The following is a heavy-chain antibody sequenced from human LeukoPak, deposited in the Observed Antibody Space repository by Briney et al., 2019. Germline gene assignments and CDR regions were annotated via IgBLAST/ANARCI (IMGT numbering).Heavy chain of an antibody. CDR1: GFTFSSYG. CDR2: ISYDGSNK. V-gene: IGHV3-30*03. Sequence: GGSLRLSCAASGFTFSSYGMHWVRQAPGKGLEWVAVISYDGSNKYYADSVKGRFTISRDNAKNSLYLQMNSLRAEDTAVYYCARGAYYYEDWGQGTLVAVSS. D-gene: IGHD3-22*01. CDR3: ARGAYYYED. J-gene: IGHJ4*02.